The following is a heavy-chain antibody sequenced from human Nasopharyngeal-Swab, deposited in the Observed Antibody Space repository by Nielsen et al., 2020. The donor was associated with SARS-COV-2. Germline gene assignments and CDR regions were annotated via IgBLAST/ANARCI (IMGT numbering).Heavy chain of an antibody. J-gene: IGHJ4*02. V-gene: IGHV3-23*01. D-gene: IGHD5-24*01. Sequence: GESLKISCAASGFTFGSYSMHWVRQAPGKGLEWVSGISDGGRSTYYADSVKGRFTVSRDNSKNILYLQMNSLRVEDTGLYYCAKGNNWNSFDFWGQGTLVTVSP. CDR1: GFTFGSYS. CDR2: ISDGGRST. CDR3: AKGNNWNSFDF.